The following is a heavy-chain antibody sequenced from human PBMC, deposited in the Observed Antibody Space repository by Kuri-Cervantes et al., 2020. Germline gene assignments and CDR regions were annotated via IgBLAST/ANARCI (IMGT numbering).Heavy chain of an antibody. CDR1: GFTFSRYS. V-gene: IGHV3-48*01. CDR3: VREEFYASSGYLFDY. J-gene: IGHJ4*02. CDR2: ISSSSSTI. D-gene: IGHD3-22*01. Sequence: GGSLRLSCAASGFTFSRYSMNWVRQAPGKGLEWVSYISSSSSTIYYADSVKGRFTISRDNAKNYVYLQMNSLRAEDTAVYYCVREEFYASSGYLFDYWGQGVLVTVSS.